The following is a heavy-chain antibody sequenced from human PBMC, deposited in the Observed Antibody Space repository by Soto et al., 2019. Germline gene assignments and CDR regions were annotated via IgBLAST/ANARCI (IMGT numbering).Heavy chain of an antibody. V-gene: IGHV3-7*01. D-gene: IGHD2-15*01. CDR3: ARDVGYCSGGSCYGPPGGYFDY. J-gene: IGHJ4*02. CDR2: IKQDGSEK. CDR1: GFTFSSYW. Sequence: GGSLRLSCAASGFTFSSYWMSWVRQAPGKGLEWVANIKQDGSEKYYVDSVKGRFTISRDNAKNSLYLQMNSLRAEDTAVYYCARDVGYCSGGSCYGPPGGYFDYWGQGTLVTVSS.